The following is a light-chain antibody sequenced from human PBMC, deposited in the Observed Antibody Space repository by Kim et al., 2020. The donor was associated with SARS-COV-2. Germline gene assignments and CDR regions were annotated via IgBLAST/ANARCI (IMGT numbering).Light chain of an antibody. V-gene: IGKV1-8*01. J-gene: IGKJ5*01. CDR3: QQYYSYPQVT. Sequence: SAGDRVTLTCRASQGICRYLAGYQQQPGKAPKLLIYAASTLQSGVPSRFSGSGSGTDFTLTISCLQSEDFATYYCQQYYSYPQVTFGQGTRLEIK. CDR1: QGICRY. CDR2: AAS.